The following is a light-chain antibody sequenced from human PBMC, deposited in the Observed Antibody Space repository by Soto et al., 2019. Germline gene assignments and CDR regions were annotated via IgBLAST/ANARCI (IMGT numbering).Light chain of an antibody. CDR3: RSYTSSSTLYV. CDR1: SSDVGGYNY. J-gene: IGLJ1*01. V-gene: IGLV2-14*01. Sequence: QSVLTQPASVSGSPGQSITISCTGTSSDVGGYNYVSWYQQHPGKAPKLMIYEVSNRPSGVSNRFSGSKSGNTSSLTISGLQAEDEADYYCRSYTSSSTLYVFGPGTQLTVL. CDR2: EVS.